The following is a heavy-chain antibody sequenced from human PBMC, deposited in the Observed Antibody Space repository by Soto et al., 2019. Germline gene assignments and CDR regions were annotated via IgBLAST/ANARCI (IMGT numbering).Heavy chain of an antibody. CDR3: ARDLEYYYYMDV. V-gene: IGHV1-69*08. J-gene: IGHJ6*03. D-gene: IGHD1-1*01. Sequence: QVQLVQSGAEVKKPGSSVKVSCKASGGTFSSYTISWVRQAPGQGLEWMGRIIPIPGIANYAQKFQGRVTITADKSTSTAYMELSSLRSEDTAVYYCARDLEYYYYMDVWGKGTTVTVSS. CDR1: GGTFSSYT. CDR2: IIPIPGIA.